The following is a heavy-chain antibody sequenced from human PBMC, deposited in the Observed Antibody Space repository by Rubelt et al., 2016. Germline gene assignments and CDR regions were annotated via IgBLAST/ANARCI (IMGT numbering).Heavy chain of an antibody. D-gene: IGHD3-22*01. CDR2: ISWNSGSI. V-gene: IGHV3-9*01. CDR3: AKVYYGTSGYYRYYFDY. J-gene: IGHJ4*02. Sequence: VRQAPGKGLEWVSGISWNSGSIGYADSVKGRFTISSDNAKNSLYLQMNSLRAEDTAVYYCAKVYYGTSGYYRYYFDYWGQGTLVTVSS.